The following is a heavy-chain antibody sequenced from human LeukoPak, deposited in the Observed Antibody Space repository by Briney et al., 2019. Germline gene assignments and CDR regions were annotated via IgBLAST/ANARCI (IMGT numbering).Heavy chain of an antibody. CDR2: ISYDGSNK. V-gene: IGHV3-30*04. CDR1: GFTFSSYA. CDR3: ARGDVDTAMD. J-gene: IGHJ4*02. D-gene: IGHD5-18*01. Sequence: GGSLRLSCAASGFTFSSYAMHWVCQAPGQGLEWVAVISYDGSNKYYADSVKGRFTISRDNSKNTLYLQMNSLRAEGPAVYYCARGDVDTAMDWGQGTLVTVSS.